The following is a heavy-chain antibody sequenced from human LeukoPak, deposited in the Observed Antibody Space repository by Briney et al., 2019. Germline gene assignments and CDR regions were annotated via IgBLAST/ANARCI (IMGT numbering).Heavy chain of an antibody. CDR2: ISSSGSTI. V-gene: IGHV3-48*03. D-gene: IGHD5-18*01. CDR3: ARIYTYGSSQFDY. J-gene: IGHJ4*02. Sequence: PGGSLRLSCAASGFTFSNYEMNWVPQAPGKGLEWVSYISSSGSTIYYADSVKGRFTISRDNAKNSLYLQMNSLRAEDTAVYYCARIYTYGSSQFDYWGQGTLVTVSS. CDR1: GFTFSNYE.